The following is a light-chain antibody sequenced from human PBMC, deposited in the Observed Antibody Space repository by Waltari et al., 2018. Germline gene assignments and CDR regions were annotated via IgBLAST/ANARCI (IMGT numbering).Light chain of an antibody. V-gene: IGLV6-57*04. CDR1: SGRIAGNF. CDR3: QSYDSTNHVV. Sequence: NFMLTQPHSVSESPGVTVTISCTRSSGRIAGNFVQWYQQRPCSAPSVVIYEYSQRPSGVPDRFSGSIDSSSNSASLTISGLKTEDEADYYCQSYDSTNHVVFGGGTKLTVL. J-gene: IGLJ2*01. CDR2: EYS.